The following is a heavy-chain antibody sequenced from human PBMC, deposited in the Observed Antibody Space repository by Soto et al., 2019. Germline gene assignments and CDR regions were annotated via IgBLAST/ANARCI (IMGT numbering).Heavy chain of an antibody. CDR1: GGSISNYY. V-gene: IGHV4-59*01. D-gene: IGHD2-15*01. J-gene: IGHJ4*02. CDR2: IYYSGST. Sequence: QVQLQESGPGLVKASETLSLTCTVSGGSISNYYCSWIRQPPGKGLEWIGYIYYSGSTNYNPSLKSRVTISVDPSKNQFSLKLSSVTAADTAVYYCARAGAATLSDYWGQGTLVTVSS. CDR3: ARAGAATLSDY.